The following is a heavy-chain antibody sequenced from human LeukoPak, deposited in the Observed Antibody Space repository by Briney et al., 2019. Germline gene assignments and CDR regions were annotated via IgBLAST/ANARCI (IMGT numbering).Heavy chain of an antibody. Sequence: PGGSLRLSCAASGFTFSSYRMNWVRQAPGKGLEWVSYISSSSSTIYYADSVKGRFTISRDNAKNSLYLQMNSLRAEDTAVYYCARVSGWYSAYFDYWGQGTLVTVSS. D-gene: IGHD6-19*01. CDR3: ARVSGWYSAYFDY. J-gene: IGHJ4*02. CDR1: GFTFSSYR. V-gene: IGHV3-48*01. CDR2: ISSSSSTI.